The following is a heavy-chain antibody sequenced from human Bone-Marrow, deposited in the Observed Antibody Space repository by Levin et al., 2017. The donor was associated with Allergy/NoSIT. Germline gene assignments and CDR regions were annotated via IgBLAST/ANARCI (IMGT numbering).Heavy chain of an antibody. Sequence: GGSLRLSCAASGFTFDDYAMHWVRQAPGKGLEWVSGVSWNSVSIGYADSVKGRFTISRDNAKNSLYLHMDSLRVEDTALYYCARVVNSGWYDKLGYFRHWAQGPLVPVPP. CDR3: ARVVNSGWYDKLGYFRH. V-gene: IGHV3-9*01. CDR2: VSWNSVSI. CDR1: GFTFDDYA. D-gene: IGHD6-13*01. J-gene: IGHJ1*01.